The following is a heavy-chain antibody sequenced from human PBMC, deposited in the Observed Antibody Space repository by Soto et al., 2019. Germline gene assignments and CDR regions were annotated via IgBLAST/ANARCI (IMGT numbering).Heavy chain of an antibody. D-gene: IGHD6-19*01. CDR3: AKVSLGSGWYGGFDY. J-gene: IGHJ4*02. CDR1: GFTFSSYA. CDR2: ISGSGGST. Sequence: GGSLRLSCAASGFTFSSYAMSWVRQSPGKGLEWVSAISGSGGSTYYADSVKGRFTISRDNSKNTLYLQMNSLRAEDTAVYYCAKVSLGSGWYGGFDYWGQGTLVTVSS. V-gene: IGHV3-23*01.